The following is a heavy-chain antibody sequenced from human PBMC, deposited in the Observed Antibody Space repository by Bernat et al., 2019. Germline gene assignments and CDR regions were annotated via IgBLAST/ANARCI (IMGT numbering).Heavy chain of an antibody. CDR1: GFTFSSYG. CDR2: LSYDGSNK. J-gene: IGHJ4*02. Sequence: QVQLVEPGGGVVQPGRSLRLSCAASGFTFSSYGMHWVRQAPGKGLEWVAVLSYDGSNKYYADSVKGRFTSSRSNSKNRLYLQMNSLRAEDTAVYYCAKADMTDNWRVDYWGQGPLITVSS. CDR3: AKADMTDNWRVDY. D-gene: IGHD2-15*01. V-gene: IGHV3-30*18.